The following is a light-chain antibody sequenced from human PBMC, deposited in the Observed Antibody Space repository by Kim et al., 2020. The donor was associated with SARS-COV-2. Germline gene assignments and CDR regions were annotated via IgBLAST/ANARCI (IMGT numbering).Light chain of an antibody. Sequence: QSALTQPRSVFGSPGQSVTISCTGTSSDVGGYNYVSWYQQHPGKAPKLMIYDVSKRPSGVPDRFSGSKSGNTASLTISGLQAEDEADYYCCSYAGSYVVFGGGTQLTVL. CDR3: CSYAGSYVV. J-gene: IGLJ2*01. V-gene: IGLV2-11*01. CDR1: SSDVGGYNY. CDR2: DVS.